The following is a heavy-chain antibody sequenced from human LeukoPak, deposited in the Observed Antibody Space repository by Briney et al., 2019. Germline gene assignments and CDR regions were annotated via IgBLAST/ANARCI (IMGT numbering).Heavy chain of an antibody. D-gene: IGHD6-13*01. CDR3: VRVVALGAAGYYFDY. CDR2: IYYSGST. J-gene: IGHJ4*02. CDR1: GGSISSYY. Sequence: KSSETLSLICTVSGGSISSYYWSWIRQPPGKGREWIGYIYYSGSTNYNPSLKSRVTISVDTSKNQFSLKLSSVTAADTAVYYCVRVVALGAAGYYFDYWGQGSLVTVSS. V-gene: IGHV4-59*01.